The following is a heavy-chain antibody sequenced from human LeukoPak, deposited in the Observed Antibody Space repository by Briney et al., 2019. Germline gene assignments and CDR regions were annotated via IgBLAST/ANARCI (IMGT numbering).Heavy chain of an antibody. CDR2: INHSGST. Sequence: SETLSLTCTVSGGSISSSNYYWGWIRQPPGKGLEWIGEINHSGSTNYNPSLKSRVTISVDTSKNQFSLKLSSVTAADTAVYYCARRRSGRPIDYWGQGTLVTVSS. V-gene: IGHV4-39*07. CDR3: ARRRSGRPIDY. D-gene: IGHD3-10*01. CDR1: GGSISSSNYY. J-gene: IGHJ4*02.